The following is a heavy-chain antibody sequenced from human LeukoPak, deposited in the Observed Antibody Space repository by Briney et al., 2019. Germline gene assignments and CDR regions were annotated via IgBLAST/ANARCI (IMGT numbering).Heavy chain of an antibody. CDR2: IYYSGNT. D-gene: IGHD6-13*01. Sequence: PSETLSLTCIVSGGSISTSAYYWGWIRQPPGEGLQWIGSIYYSGNTYYNSSLKSRVTISVDTSTSQFSLRLSSVTAADTAVYYCARETLYGSSHFDYWGQGTLVTVSS. J-gene: IGHJ4*02. CDR3: ARETLYGSSHFDY. V-gene: IGHV4-39*02. CDR1: GGSISTSAYY.